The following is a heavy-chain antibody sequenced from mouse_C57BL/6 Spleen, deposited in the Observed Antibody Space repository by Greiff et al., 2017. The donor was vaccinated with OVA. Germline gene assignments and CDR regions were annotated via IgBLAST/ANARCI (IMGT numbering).Heavy chain of an antibody. D-gene: IGHD1-1*01. CDR1: GYAFSSSW. CDR2: IYPEDGDT. Sequence: VQLQQSGPELVKPGASVKISCKASGYAFSSSWMNWVKQRPGKGLEWIGRIYPEDGDTNYNGKFKGKATLTADKSSSTAYMQLSSLTSEDSAVYFCAHYYGSSPWFAYWGQGTLVTVSA. J-gene: IGHJ3*01. V-gene: IGHV1-82*01. CDR3: AHYYGSSPWFAY.